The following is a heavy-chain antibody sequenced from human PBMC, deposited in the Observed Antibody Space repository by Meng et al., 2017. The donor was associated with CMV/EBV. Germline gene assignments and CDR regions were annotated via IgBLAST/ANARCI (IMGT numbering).Heavy chain of an antibody. J-gene: IGHJ6*02. V-gene: IGHV4-34*01. CDR1: GGSFSGYY. D-gene: IGHD2-2*01. Sequence: GSLRLSCAVYGGSFSGYYWSWIRQPPGKGLEWIGEINHSGSTNYNPSLKSRVTISVDTSKNQFSLTLSSVTAADTAVYYCARGVSYCSSTSCYWYYGMDVWGQGTTVTVSS. CDR2: INHSGST. CDR3: ARGVSYCSSTSCYWYYGMDV.